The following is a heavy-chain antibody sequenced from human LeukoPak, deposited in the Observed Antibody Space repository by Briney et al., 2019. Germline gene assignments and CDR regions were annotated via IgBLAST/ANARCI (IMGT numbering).Heavy chain of an antibody. CDR3: TRDFGRSSYYFDF. CDR1: GFTFNGYW. V-gene: IGHV3-7*01. J-gene: IGHJ4*02. D-gene: IGHD3-3*01. Sequence: GGSLRLSCAASGFTFNGYWMSWVRQAPGKGLEWVANIKQDGSEKYYVDSVRGRLTISRDNAENSLFLQMNRLRVEDTAVYYCTRDFGRSSYYFDFWGQGTLVTVSS. CDR2: IKQDGSEK.